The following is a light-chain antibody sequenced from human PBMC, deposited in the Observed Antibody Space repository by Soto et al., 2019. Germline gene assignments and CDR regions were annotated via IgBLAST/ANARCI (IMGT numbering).Light chain of an antibody. CDR2: AAS. J-gene: IGKJ2*01. V-gene: IGKV3-15*01. CDR3: LQHKSWPFT. Sequence: EIVMTQSPATLSVSPGERATLSCRASQSVSSSLAWFQQKPGQAPRLLIYAASARATGIAARFSGSGSGTNFTLPISSLQSEDFAVYYCLQHKSWPFTFGQGTKLEIK. CDR1: QSVSSS.